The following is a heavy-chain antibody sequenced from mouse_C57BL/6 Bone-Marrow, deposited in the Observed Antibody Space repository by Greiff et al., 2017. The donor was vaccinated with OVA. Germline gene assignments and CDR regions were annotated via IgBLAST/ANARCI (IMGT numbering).Heavy chain of an antibody. CDR1: GYTFTEST. V-gene: IGHV1-62-2*01. D-gene: IGHD1-1*01. CDR3: ARHEEDYYGSTPWCAY. J-gene: IGHJ3*01. CDR2: FYPGSGSI. Sequence: QVQLQQSGAELVKPGASVQLSCKASGYTFTESTIHWVKQRSGQGLEWIGWFYPGSGSIKYNEKFKDNATLTADKSSRTVYMELISLTSEDAAVYCCARHEEDYYGSTPWCAYWGKGTLVTVSA.